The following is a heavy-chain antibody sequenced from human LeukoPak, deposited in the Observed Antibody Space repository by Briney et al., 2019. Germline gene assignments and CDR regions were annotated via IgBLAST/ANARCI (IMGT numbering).Heavy chain of an antibody. J-gene: IGHJ4*02. V-gene: IGHV3-23*01. Sequence: GGTLRLSCAASGFTFSSYGMSWVRQAPGKGLEWVSAISGSGGSTYYADSVKGRFTISRDNSKNTLYLQMNSLRAEDTAVYYCAICHWYSSGCRNDYWGQGTLVTVSS. CDR1: GFTFSSYG. CDR2: ISGSGGST. D-gene: IGHD6-19*01. CDR3: AICHWYSSGCRNDY.